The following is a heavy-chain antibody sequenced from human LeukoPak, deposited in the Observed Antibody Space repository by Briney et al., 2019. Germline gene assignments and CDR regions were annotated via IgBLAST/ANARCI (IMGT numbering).Heavy chain of an antibody. CDR2: IYHSGST. Sequence: PSETLSLTCTVSGYSISSGYYWGWIRQPPGKGLEWIGSIYHSGSTNYNPSLKSRVTISVDTSKNQFSLKLSSVTAADTAVYYCARDGAVAGMGRSTYYYYIDVWGKGTTVTVSS. D-gene: IGHD6-19*01. V-gene: IGHV4-38-2*02. CDR3: ARDGAVAGMGRSTYYYYIDV. J-gene: IGHJ6*03. CDR1: GYSISSGYY.